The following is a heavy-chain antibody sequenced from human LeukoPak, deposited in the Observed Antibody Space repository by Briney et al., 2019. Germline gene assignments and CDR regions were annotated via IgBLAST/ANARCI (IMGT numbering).Heavy chain of an antibody. D-gene: IGHD3-3*01. J-gene: IGHJ4*02. V-gene: IGHV3-11*04. CDR1: GFTFSDYY. CDR3: AREVITIFGVVIIRDFDY. Sequence: GGSLRLSCAASGFTFSDYYMSWIRQAPGKGLEWVSYISSSGSTIYYADSVKGRFTISRDNAKNSLYLQMNSLRAEDTAVYYCAREVITIFGVVIIRDFDYWGQGTLVTVSS. CDR2: ISSSGSTI.